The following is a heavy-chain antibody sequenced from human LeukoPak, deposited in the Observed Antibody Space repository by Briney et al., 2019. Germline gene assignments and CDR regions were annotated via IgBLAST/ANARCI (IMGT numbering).Heavy chain of an antibody. CDR3: AKDSSRYFDWPSLDY. Sequence: GGSLRLSCAASGFTFSSYGMHWVRQAPGKGLEWVAFIRYDGSNKYYADSVKGRFTISRDNSKNTLYLQMNSLRAEDTAVYYCAKDSSRYFDWPSLDYWGQGTLVTVSS. D-gene: IGHD3-9*01. J-gene: IGHJ4*02. V-gene: IGHV3-30*02. CDR1: GFTFSSYG. CDR2: IRYDGSNK.